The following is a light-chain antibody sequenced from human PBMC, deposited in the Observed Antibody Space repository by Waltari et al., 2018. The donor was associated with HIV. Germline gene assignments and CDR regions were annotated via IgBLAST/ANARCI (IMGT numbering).Light chain of an antibody. CDR3: AVWDDRLSGRL. CDR1: TYNVRNNY. Sequence: QSVLAQPRSGSGTPGQTVNISCSGSTYNVRNNYVYWYQQVTGVAPKHLIYRNNQRPCGVPACFSVSKSGTSAPLAISGLRTEDEAEYYCAVWDDRLSGRLFGGGTKVTVL. V-gene: IGLV1-47*01. CDR2: RNN. J-gene: IGLJ2*01.